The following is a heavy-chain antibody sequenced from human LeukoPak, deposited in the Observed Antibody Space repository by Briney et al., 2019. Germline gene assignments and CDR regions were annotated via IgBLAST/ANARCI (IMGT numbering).Heavy chain of an antibody. Sequence: SETLSLTCTVSGGSISSYYWSWIRQPPGKGLEWIGYIYYSGSTNYNPSLKSRVTISVDTSKNQFSLKLSSVTAADTAVYYCARDSNSGSYYDSYFDYWGQGTLVTVSS. CDR2: IYYSGST. J-gene: IGHJ4*02. CDR3: ARDSNSGSYYDSYFDY. V-gene: IGHV4-59*01. D-gene: IGHD1-26*01. CDR1: GGSISSYY.